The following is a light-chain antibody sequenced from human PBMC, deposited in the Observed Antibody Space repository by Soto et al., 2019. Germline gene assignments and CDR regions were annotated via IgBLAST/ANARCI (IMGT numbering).Light chain of an antibody. Sequence: QSVLTQPPSVSGAPGQRVTISCTGSSSNIGAGYDVHWYQQLPGTAPKFLIYGNSNRPSGVPDRFSGSKSGTSASLAITGLQAEDEADYYCQSYDSSLSGSVLFGGGTKLTVL. CDR1: SSNIGAGYD. CDR3: QSYDSSLSGSVL. J-gene: IGLJ2*01. CDR2: GNS. V-gene: IGLV1-40*01.